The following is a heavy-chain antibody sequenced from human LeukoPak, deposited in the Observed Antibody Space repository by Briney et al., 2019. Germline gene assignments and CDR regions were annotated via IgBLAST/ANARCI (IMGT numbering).Heavy chain of an antibody. CDR2: IYYSGST. CDR1: GFTVSSNY. J-gene: IGHJ4*02. Sequence: KPGGSLRLTCAASGFTVSSNYMSWVRQHPGKGLEWIGYIYYSGSTYYNPSLKSRVTISVDTSKNQFSLKLSSVTAADTAVYYCAREDDYGDYFDYWGQGTLVTVSS. CDR3: AREDDYGDYFDY. V-gene: IGHV4-31*02. D-gene: IGHD4-17*01.